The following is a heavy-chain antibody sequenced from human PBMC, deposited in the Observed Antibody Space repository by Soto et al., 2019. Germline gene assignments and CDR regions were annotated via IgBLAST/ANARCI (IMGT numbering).Heavy chain of an antibody. Sequence: QVQLQESGPGLVEPSQTRSLTCTVSGASVSSASYHWSWIRQHPGKGLEWIGYITGSPYYNPSLKSRVTISLDTYRNHFSLELSSVTAADTAVYYCATLTAGGSGRGYWGQGTLVTVSS. D-gene: IGHD5-12*01. CDR3: ATLTAGGSGRGY. CDR2: ITGSP. CDR1: GASVSSASYH. J-gene: IGHJ4*02. V-gene: IGHV4-31*03.